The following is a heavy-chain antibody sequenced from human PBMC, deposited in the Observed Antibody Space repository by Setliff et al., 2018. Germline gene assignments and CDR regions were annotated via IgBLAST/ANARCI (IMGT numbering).Heavy chain of an antibody. D-gene: IGHD6-6*01. Sequence: GSLRLSCAASGFTFSNYEMNWVRQAPGKGLEWVSYISYSGSTMYYADSVKGRFTISRDNDKNSMYLQMNSLGAEDTAVYYCARGRNIAARLLDSWGQGALVTVSS. J-gene: IGHJ4*02. V-gene: IGHV3-48*03. CDR1: GFTFSNYE. CDR3: ARGRNIAARLLDS. CDR2: ISYSGSTM.